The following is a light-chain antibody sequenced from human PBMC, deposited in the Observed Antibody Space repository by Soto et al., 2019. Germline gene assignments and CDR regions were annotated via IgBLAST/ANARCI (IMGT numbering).Light chain of an antibody. CDR2: GAS. J-gene: IGKJ4*01. CDR3: QRSGSSTT. Sequence: EIVLTQSPGTLSLSPGERATLSCRASQSVSSTYLAWYQQRPGQAPRLLIYGASTRSTGIPDRFSGSASGTDFTLTISRLEPEDFAVYYCQRSGSSTTLGGGTKVEIK. V-gene: IGKV3-20*01. CDR1: QSVSSTY.